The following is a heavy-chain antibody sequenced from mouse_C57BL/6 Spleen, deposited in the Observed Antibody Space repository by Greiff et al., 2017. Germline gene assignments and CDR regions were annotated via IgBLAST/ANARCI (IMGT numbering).Heavy chain of an antibody. D-gene: IGHD1-1*01. CDR3: ARSLYYGSSPYDY. Sequence: DVKLVESGGGLVKPGGSLKLSCAASGFTFSSYAMSWVRQTPEKRLEWVATISDGGSYTYYPDNVKGRFTISRDNAKNNLYLQMSHLKSEDTAMYYCARSLYYGSSPYDYWGQGTTLTVSS. CDR2: ISDGGSYT. V-gene: IGHV5-4*03. CDR1: GFTFSSYA. J-gene: IGHJ2*01.